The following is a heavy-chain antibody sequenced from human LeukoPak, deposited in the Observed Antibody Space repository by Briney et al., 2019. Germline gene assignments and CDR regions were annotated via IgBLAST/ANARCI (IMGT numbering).Heavy chain of an antibody. CDR2: IYYSGST. D-gene: IGHD6-19*01. J-gene: IGHJ6*02. V-gene: IGHV4-31*03. CDR3: ARDHSPSGWPHSYYYGMDV. Sequence: SETLSLTCTVSGGSISSGGYYWSWTRQHPGKGLEWIGYIYYSGSTYYNPSLKSRVTISVDTSKNQFSLKLSSVTAADTAVYYCARDHSPSGWPHSYYYGMDVWGQGTTVTVSS. CDR1: GGSISSGGYY.